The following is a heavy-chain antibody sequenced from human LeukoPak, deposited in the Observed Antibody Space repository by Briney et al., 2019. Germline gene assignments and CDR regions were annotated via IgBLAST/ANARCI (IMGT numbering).Heavy chain of an antibody. V-gene: IGHV4-59*01. CDR3: ARTRGYSGYDWENDAFDI. D-gene: IGHD5-12*01. CDR2: IYYSGST. Sequence: KSSETLSLTCTVSGGSISSYYWSWIRQPPGKGLEWIGYIYYSGSTNYNPSLKSRVTISVDTSKNQFSLKLSSATAADTAVYYCARTRGYSGYDWENDAFDIWGQGTMVTVSS. CDR1: GGSISSYY. J-gene: IGHJ3*02.